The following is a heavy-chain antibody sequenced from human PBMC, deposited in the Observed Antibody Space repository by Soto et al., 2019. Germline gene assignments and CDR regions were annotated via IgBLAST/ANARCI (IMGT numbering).Heavy chain of an antibody. CDR1: GFTFSSYG. Sequence: GGSLRLSCAASGFTFSSYGMHWVRQAPGKGLEWVAVIWYDGSNKYYADSVKGRFTISRDNSKNTLYLQMNSLRAEDTAVYYCARDLAHYYDSSGYFDYWGQGTLVTVSS. CDR2: IWYDGSNK. D-gene: IGHD3-22*01. V-gene: IGHV3-33*01. J-gene: IGHJ4*02. CDR3: ARDLAHYYDSSGYFDY.